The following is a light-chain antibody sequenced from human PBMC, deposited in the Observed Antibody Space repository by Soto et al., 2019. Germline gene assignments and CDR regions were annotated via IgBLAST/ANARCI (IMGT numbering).Light chain of an antibody. CDR1: QSVNNW. CDR3: QHFRT. J-gene: IGKJ1*01. CDR2: KGS. V-gene: IGKV1-5*03. Sequence: DFPLTQSPATLSATVGDRVSITCRVSQSVNNWLAWYQQKPGKAPNLLIYKGSTLVSGVPSRFSGSRSGTEFTLTISSLQPDDFATYYCQHFRTFGQGTKVEIK.